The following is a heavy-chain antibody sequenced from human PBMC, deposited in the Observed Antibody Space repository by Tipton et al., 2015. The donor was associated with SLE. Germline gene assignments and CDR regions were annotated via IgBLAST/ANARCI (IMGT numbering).Heavy chain of an antibody. V-gene: IGHV4-34*01. CDR1: GGPISRNY. Sequence: TLSLTCNVSGGPISRNYWSWIRQPPGKGLEWIGEINHSGSTNYNPSLKSRVTISVDTTKNQFSLRLSSVTAADTAVYFCARRWGGRYYQGVFDYWGHGIPVPVSS. J-gene: IGHJ4*01. D-gene: IGHD1-26*01. CDR2: INHSGST. CDR3: ARRWGGRYYQGVFDY.